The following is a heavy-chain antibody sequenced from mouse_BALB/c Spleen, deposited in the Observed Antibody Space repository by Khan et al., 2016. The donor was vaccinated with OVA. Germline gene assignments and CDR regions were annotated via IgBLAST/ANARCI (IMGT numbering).Heavy chain of an antibody. CDR2: INPSDADT. J-gene: IGHJ3*01. CDR1: GYTFTSYY. V-gene: IGHV1S81*02. CDR3: KRSGYGAFAY. D-gene: IGHD1-1*02. Sequence: KLSCKASGYTFTSYYMYWVKLRPGQGLEWIGEINPSDADTNFNDKFKSKATLTVDKSSNTAYMQLSSLTSEDSAVYYCKRSGYGAFAYWGQVTLVTVSA.